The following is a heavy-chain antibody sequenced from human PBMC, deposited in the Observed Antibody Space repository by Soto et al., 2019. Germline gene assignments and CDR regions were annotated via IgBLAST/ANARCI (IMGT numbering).Heavy chain of an antibody. Sequence: QVQLVQSGAEVKKPGASVKVSCKTSGYTFTSYDIHWVRQATGQGPEWMGWMNPNSGNTVYAQKFQVRITMTRNTSMSTAYMELSSLRPEDTAVYYCARTRFGAVAGTWGQGTLVTVSS. CDR3: ARTRFGAVAGT. CDR1: GYTFTSYD. J-gene: IGHJ5*02. CDR2: MNPNSGNT. D-gene: IGHD6-19*01. V-gene: IGHV1-8*01.